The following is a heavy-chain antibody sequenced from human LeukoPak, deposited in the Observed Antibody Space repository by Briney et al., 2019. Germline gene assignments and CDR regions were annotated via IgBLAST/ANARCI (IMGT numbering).Heavy chain of an antibody. CDR3: ARVYGVVISNYYMDV. J-gene: IGHJ6*03. D-gene: IGHD3-3*01. Sequence: PGGSLRLSCVASGFTFSSYSMNWVRQAPGKGLEWVSCISSSSSDRYYGDSVKGRFTISRDNAKNSLYLQMNSLRAEDTAVYYCARVYGVVISNYYMDVWGKGTTVTVSS. CDR1: GFTFSSYS. CDR2: ISSSSSDR. V-gene: IGHV3-48*01.